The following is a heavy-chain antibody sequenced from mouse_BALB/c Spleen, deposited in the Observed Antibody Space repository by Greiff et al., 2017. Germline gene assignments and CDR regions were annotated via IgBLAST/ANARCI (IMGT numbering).Heavy chain of an antibody. CDR3: ATYYYGSSYWYFDV. V-gene: IGHV5-6-5*01. CDR2: ISSGGST. J-gene: IGHJ1*01. D-gene: IGHD1-1*01. CDR1: GFTFSSYA. Sequence: EVQGVESGGGLVKPGGSLKLSCAASGFTFSSYAMSWVRQTPEKRLEWVASISSGGSTYYPDSVKGRFTISRDNARNILYLQMSSLRSEDTAMYYCATYYYGSSYWYFDVWGAGTTVTVSS.